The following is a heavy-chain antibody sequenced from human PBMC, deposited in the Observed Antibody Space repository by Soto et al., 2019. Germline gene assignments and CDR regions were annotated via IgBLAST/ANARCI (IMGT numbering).Heavy chain of an antibody. CDR2: IIPVFQTA. Sequence: QEQLVQSGAEVKKPGSSVKVSCKASGGLFSSYPISWVRQVPGQGLEWMGGIIPVFQTAYYTQRFQGRVTITADDSTNTAYMELSSLRSEDTAMYYCARGGSGYTWFNEFWGQGTLVTVSS. CDR1: GGLFSSYP. V-gene: IGHV1-69*01. CDR3: ARGGSGYTWFNEF. J-gene: IGHJ4*02. D-gene: IGHD3-22*01.